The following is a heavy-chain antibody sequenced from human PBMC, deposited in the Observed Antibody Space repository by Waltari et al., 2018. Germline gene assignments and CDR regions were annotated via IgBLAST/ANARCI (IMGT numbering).Heavy chain of an antibody. CDR3: TRDSPSWI. J-gene: IGHJ3*02. Sequence: EGQLVESGGGLVQPGGSLKLSCGDCGFAFSSFWMHWVRQVPGQGLVWVSRINSDGSDTSYADSVRGRFTVSRDNAKNMVYLQMKSLRAEDTAIYYCTRDSPSWIWGQGTMVSVSS. CDR1: GFAFSSFW. CDR2: INSDGSDT. V-gene: IGHV3-74*01.